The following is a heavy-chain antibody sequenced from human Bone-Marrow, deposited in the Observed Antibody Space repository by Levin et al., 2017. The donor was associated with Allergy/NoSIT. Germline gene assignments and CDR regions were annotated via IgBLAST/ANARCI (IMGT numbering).Heavy chain of an antibody. Sequence: PGGSLRLSCAASGFTFDDYAMHWVRQAPGKGLEWVSGISWNSGSIGYADSVKGRFTISRDNAKNSLYLQMNSLRAEDTALYYCAKDGPETYYYGSGGFDYWGQGTLVTVSS. CDR2: ISWNSGSI. V-gene: IGHV3-9*01. CDR1: GFTFDDYA. CDR3: AKDGPETYYYGSGGFDY. D-gene: IGHD3-10*01. J-gene: IGHJ4*02.